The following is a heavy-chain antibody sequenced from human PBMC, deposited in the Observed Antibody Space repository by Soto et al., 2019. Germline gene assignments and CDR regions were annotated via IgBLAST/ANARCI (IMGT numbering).Heavy chain of an antibody. Sequence: EVQLLESGGGLVQHGGSLRLSCAASGFTFSSYAMSWVRQAPGKGLEWVSAISGSGGSTYYADSVKGRFTISRDNSKNTLYLQMNSLRAEDTAVYYCAKATDFYYYGSGSYHFDYWGQGTLVTVSS. D-gene: IGHD3-10*01. CDR3: AKATDFYYYGSGSYHFDY. J-gene: IGHJ4*02. CDR1: GFTFSSYA. V-gene: IGHV3-23*01. CDR2: ISGSGGST.